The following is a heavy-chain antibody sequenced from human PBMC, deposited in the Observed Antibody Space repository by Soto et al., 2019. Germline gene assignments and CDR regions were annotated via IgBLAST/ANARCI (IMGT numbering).Heavy chain of an antibody. CDR2: IYYSGST. D-gene: IGHD2-15*01. CDR1: GGSISSYY. CDR3: ALNNLGYCSGGSCQGVDY. J-gene: IGHJ4*02. Sequence: PSETLSLTCTVSGGSISSYYWSWIRQPPGKGLEWIGYIYYSGSTNFNPSLKSRVTISVDTSKNQFSLKLSSVTAADTAVYYCALNNLGYCSGGSCQGVDYWGQGTLVTVSS. V-gene: IGHV4-59*08.